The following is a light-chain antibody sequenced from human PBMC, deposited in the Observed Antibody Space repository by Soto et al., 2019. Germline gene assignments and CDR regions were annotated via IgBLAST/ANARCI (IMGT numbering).Light chain of an antibody. CDR3: QEYNGNSGLT. CDR2: SAS. Sequence: DIQMTQSPSTLSASVGDRVTITCRARQNIRSWLAWYQQKPGKAPELLIYSASGLESGVPSRFSGSGFGTEFTLTISGLQPDDFATYYCQEYNGNSGLTFGGGTKVEIK. CDR1: QNIRSW. V-gene: IGKV1-5*03. J-gene: IGKJ4*01.